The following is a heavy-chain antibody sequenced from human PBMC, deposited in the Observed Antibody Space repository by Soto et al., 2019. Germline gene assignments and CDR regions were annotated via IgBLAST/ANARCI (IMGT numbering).Heavy chain of an antibody. D-gene: IGHD3-3*01. CDR2: IYHSGST. J-gene: IGHJ4*02. V-gene: IGHV4-30-2*01. CDR3: ARVTTIFGVAPSEYSDY. CDR1: GGSISSGGYS. Sequence: LSLTCAVSGGSISSGGYSWSWIRQPPGKGLEWIGYIYHSGSTYYNPSLKSRVTISVDRSKNQFSLKLSSVTAADTAVYYCARVTTIFGVAPSEYSDYWGQGTLVTVSS.